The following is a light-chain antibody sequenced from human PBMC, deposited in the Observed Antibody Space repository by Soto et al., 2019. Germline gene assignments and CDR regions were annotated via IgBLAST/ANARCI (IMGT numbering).Light chain of an antibody. J-gene: IGKJ5*01. V-gene: IGKV3-11*01. CDR3: QHRMNWPLT. CDR2: DAS. CDR1: QTVSSY. Sequence: EIWWTQPPAPLSWSPGERATPSGRASQTVSSYLLWYQQKPGQAPRLLIYDASNRASGTPARFSGSGSETDFTLTISSLEPEDFAVYYCQHRMNWPLTFGQGTRLEIK.